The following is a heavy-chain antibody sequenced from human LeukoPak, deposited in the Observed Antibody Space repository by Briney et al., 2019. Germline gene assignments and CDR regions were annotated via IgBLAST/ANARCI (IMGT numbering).Heavy chain of an antibody. CDR2: INPNSGGT. D-gene: IGHD3-10*01. CDR1: GYTFTGYY. J-gene: IGHJ6*03. V-gene: IGHV1-2*02. CDR3: ARGRGLWFGVSGYMDV. Sequence: ASVKVSCKASGYTFTGYYMHWVRQAPGQGLGWMGWINPNSGGTNYAQKFQGRVTMTRDTSISTAYMELSRLRSDDTAVYYCARGRGLWFGVSGYMDVWGKGTTVTVSS.